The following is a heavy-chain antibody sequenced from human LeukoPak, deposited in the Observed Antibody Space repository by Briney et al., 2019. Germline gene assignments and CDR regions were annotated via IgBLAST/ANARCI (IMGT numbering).Heavy chain of an antibody. CDR1: GYTFTNYG. V-gene: IGHV1-18*01. J-gene: IGHJ4*02. D-gene: IGHD3-22*01. Sequence: ASVKVSCKASGYTFTNYGMSWVRQAPGQGLEWMGWISAYNDNTNYAQKLQGRVTMTTDTSTSTAYMELRSLRSDDTAVYYCARDLYYYDSSGVDYWGQGTLVTVSS. CDR2: ISAYNDNT. CDR3: ARDLYYYDSSGVDY.